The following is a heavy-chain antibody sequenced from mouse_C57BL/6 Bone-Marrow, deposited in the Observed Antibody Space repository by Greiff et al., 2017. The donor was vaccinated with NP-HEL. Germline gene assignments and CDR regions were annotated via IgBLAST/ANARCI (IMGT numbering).Heavy chain of an antibody. Sequence: QVQLQQPGTELVKPGASVKLSCKASGYTFTSYWMHWVKQRPGQGLEWIGNINPSNGGTNYNEKFKSKATLTVDKSSSTAYMQLSSLTSEDSAVYYCARGRGSSGYLGDYFDYWGQGTTLTVSS. V-gene: IGHV1-53*01. CDR2: INPSNGGT. J-gene: IGHJ2*01. CDR3: ARGRGSSGYLGDYFDY. D-gene: IGHD3-2*02. CDR1: GYTFTSYW.